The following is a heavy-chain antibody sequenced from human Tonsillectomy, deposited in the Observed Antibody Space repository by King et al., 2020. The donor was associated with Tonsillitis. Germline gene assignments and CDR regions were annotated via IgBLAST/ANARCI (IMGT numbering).Heavy chain of an antibody. J-gene: IGHJ4*02. CDR1: GFTFSSYE. D-gene: IGHD2-15*01. CDR2: ISSSGSTI. CDR3: ARDRRHEVVAARLFDY. V-gene: IGHV3-48*03. Sequence: VQLVESGGGLVQPGGSLRLSCAASGFTFSSYEMNWVRQAPGKGLEWVSYISSSGSTIYYADSVKGRFTISRDNAKNSLYLQMNSLRAEDTAVYYCARDRRHEVVAARLFDYWGQGTLVTVSS.